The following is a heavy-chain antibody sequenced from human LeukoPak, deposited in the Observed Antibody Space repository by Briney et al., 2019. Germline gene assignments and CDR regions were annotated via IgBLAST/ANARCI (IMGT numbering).Heavy chain of an antibody. CDR3: AKKYSYAYYYYYMDV. CDR2: IRYDGTNK. J-gene: IGHJ6*03. V-gene: IGHV3-30*02. D-gene: IGHD5-18*01. CDR1: GFTFSDYG. Sequence: GGSLRLSCAASGFTFSDYGMHWVRQAPGKGLEWVAFIRYDGTNKYYADSVKGRFTISKDNSQNTVSLQVNNLRAEDTAVYYCAKKYSYAYYYYYMDVWGKGTTVTVSS.